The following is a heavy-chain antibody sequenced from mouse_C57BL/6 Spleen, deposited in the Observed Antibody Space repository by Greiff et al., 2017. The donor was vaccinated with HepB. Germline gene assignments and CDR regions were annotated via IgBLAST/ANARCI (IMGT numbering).Heavy chain of an antibody. CDR2: IWWDDDK. CDR1: GFSLSTFGIG. CDR3: ARSYDYDTGGFAY. J-gene: IGHJ3*01. V-gene: IGHV8-8*01. Sequence: QVTLKESGPGILQPSQTLSLTCSFSGFSLSTFGIGVGWIRQPSGKGLEWLAHIWWDDDKYYNPALKSRLTISKDTSKHQVFLKIANVDTADTATYYCARSYDYDTGGFAYWGQGTLVTVSA. D-gene: IGHD2-4*01.